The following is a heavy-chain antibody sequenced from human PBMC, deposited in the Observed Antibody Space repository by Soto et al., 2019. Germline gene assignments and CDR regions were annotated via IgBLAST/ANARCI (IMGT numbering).Heavy chain of an antibody. V-gene: IGHV3-11*01. CDR2: ISSSGSTI. D-gene: IGHD2-21*02. Sequence: PGESLKISCAASGFTFSDYYMSLIRQAPGKGLEWVSYISSSGSTIYYADSVKGRFTISRDNAKNSLYLQMNSLRAEDTAVYYCARNSFGGDASAFDIWGQGTMVTVSS. CDR1: GFTFSDYY. CDR3: ARNSFGGDASAFDI. J-gene: IGHJ3*02.